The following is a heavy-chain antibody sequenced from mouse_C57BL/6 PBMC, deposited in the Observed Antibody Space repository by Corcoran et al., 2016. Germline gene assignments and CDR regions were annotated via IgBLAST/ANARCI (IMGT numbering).Heavy chain of an antibody. D-gene: IGHD1-1*01. CDR3: AKAYYGSSYSY. V-gene: IGHV9-3*01. Sequence: QIQLVQSGPELKKPGETVRISCKASGYTVTTYGMSSVKQAPGKGLKWIGWINTYSGVPTYADDFKGRFAFSLETSASTAYLQINNLKNEDTATYFCAKAYYGSSYSYLGQGTTLTVSS. CDR1: GYTVTTYG. CDR2: INTYSGVP. J-gene: IGHJ2*01.